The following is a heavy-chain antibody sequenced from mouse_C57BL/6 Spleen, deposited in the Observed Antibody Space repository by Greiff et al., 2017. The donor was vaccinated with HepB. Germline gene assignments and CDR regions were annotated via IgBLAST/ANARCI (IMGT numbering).Heavy chain of an antibody. Sequence: VQLQESGAELVRPGASVTLSCKASGYTFTDYEMHWVKQTPVHGLEWIGAIDPETGGTAYNQKFKGKAILTADKSSSTAYMELRSLTSEDSAVYYCTRGECDGYYFDYWGQGTTLTVSS. V-gene: IGHV1-15*01. CDR2: IDPETGGT. CDR3: TRGECDGYYFDY. J-gene: IGHJ2*01. CDR1: GYTFTDYE. D-gene: IGHD2-13*01.